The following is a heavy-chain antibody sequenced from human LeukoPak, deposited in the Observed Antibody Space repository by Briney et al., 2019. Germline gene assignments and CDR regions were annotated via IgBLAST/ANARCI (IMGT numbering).Heavy chain of an antibody. CDR1: GFTFRSYG. CDR3: ANGPHYNILTGFYKVRSHLDY. D-gene: IGHD3-9*01. Sequence: PGGSLRLSCAASGFTFRSYGMHWVRQAPGKGLEWVAFIRYDGSNKYYADSVKGRFTISRDNSKNTLYLQMNSLRAEDTALYYCANGPHYNILTGFYKVRSHLDYWGQGTLVTVSS. CDR2: IRYDGSNK. V-gene: IGHV3-30*02. J-gene: IGHJ4*02.